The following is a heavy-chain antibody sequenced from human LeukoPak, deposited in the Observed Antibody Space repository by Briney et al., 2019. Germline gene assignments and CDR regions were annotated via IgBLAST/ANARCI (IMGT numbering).Heavy chain of an antibody. J-gene: IGHJ4*02. CDR2: ISSSGSTI. CDR1: GLTFSSYE. CDR3: ARDRAPSGSYFFDY. D-gene: IGHD1-26*01. V-gene: IGHV3-48*03. Sequence: GGSLRLSCAASGLTFSSYEMNWVRQAPGKGLEWVSYISSSGSTIYYADSVKGRFTISRDNAKNSLYLQMNSLRAEDTAVYYCARDRAPSGSYFFDYWGQGTLVTVSS.